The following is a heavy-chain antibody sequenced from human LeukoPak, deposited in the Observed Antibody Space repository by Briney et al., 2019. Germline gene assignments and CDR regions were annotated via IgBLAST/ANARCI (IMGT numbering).Heavy chain of an antibody. J-gene: IGHJ5*02. CDR2: INSDGSST. CDR1: EFIFSNYW. D-gene: IGHD6-19*01. V-gene: IGHV3-74*01. Sequence: GGSLRLSCADSEFIFSNYWVHWVRQAPGKGLVWVSRINSDGSSTSYADSVKGRFTISRDNAKNTLYLQMNSLRAEDTAVYYCARSSGVAGMKTWGQGTLVTVSS. CDR3: ARSSGVAGMKT.